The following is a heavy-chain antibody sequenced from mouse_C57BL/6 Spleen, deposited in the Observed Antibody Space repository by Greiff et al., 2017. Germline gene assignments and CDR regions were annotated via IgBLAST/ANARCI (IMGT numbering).Heavy chain of an antibody. CDR3: ARRAMGY. CDR2: ILPGSGST. CDR1: GYTFTGYW. J-gene: IGHJ4*01. Sequence: QVQLQQSGAELMKPGASVKLSCKATGYTFTGYWIEWVKQRPGHGLEWIGEILPGSGSTNYNEKFKGKATLTADTSSNTAYMQLSSLTTEDSAIYYCARRAMGYWGQGASVAVSS. V-gene: IGHV1-9*01.